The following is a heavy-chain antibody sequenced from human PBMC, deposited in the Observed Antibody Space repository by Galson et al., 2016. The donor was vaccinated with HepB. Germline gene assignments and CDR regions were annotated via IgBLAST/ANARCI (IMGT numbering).Heavy chain of an antibody. D-gene: IGHD2-15*01. Sequence: SETLSLTCTVSGGSIRSSSSYYWGWVRQSPGKGLEWIGSIYYSGSTYYNSSLKSRVTISLDTSKNEFSLKLTSVTAADTAVYYSLAETGGWFDPWGQGTLVTVSS. CDR3: LAETGGWFDP. CDR2: IYYSGST. J-gene: IGHJ5*02. V-gene: IGHV4-39*07. CDR1: GGSIRSSSSYY.